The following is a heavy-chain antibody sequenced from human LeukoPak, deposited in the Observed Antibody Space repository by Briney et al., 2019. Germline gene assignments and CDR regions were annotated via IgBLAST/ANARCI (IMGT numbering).Heavy chain of an antibody. CDR1: GGSISSYY. Sequence: SETLSLTCTVSGGSISSYYWSWIRQPAGKGLEWIGRIYTSGSTNYNPSRKSRVTMSVDTSKNQFSLKLSSVTAADTAVYYCARARKTAWSKNPRIAAAMYYFDYWSQGTLVTVSS. D-gene: IGHD6-13*01. CDR3: ARARKTAWSKNPRIAAAMYYFDY. V-gene: IGHV4-4*07. J-gene: IGHJ4*02. CDR2: IYTSGST.